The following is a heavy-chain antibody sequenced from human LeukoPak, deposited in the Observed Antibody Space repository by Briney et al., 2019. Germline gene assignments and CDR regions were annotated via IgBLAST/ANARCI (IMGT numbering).Heavy chain of an antibody. V-gene: IGHV4-39*01. CDR2: IYYTDSGTM. Sequence: SETLSLTCTVSGGSISRSFYYWRWTRQSPGKGLERIASIYYTDSGTMYYNPSLKSRVTMSAVTSKNQFSLWVSSVTAADTAVYSCARRPPALGAFDIWGQGTMVSVSS. J-gene: IGHJ3*02. CDR1: GGSISRSFYY. CDR3: ARRPPALGAFDI. D-gene: IGHD7-27*01.